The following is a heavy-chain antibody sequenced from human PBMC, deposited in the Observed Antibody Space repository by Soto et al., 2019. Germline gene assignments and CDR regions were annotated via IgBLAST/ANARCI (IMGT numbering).Heavy chain of an antibody. CDR1: GFTFSSYG. D-gene: IGHD3-10*01. Sequence: QVQLVESGGGVVQPGRSLRLSCAASGFTFSSYGMHWVRQAPGKGLEWVALISYDGSNKYYADSVKGRFTISRDNSKNTLYLQMNSLRPEGTAVYYCAKGGHLGSGNYYNPYYFDYWGQGTLVTVSS. CDR3: AKGGHLGSGNYYNPYYFDY. CDR2: ISYDGSNK. V-gene: IGHV3-30*18. J-gene: IGHJ4*02.